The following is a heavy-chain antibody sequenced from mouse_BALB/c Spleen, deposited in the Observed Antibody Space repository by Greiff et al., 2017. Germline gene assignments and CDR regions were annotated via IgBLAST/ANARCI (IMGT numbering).Heavy chain of an antibody. J-gene: IGHJ4*01. CDR1: GYAFSSSW. CDR3: ARILWYGYAMDY. D-gene: IGHD2-1*01. CDR2: IYPGDGDT. V-gene: IGHV1-82*01. Sequence: VQLQQSGPELVKPGASVKISCKASGYAFSSSWMNWVKQRPGQGLEWIGRIYPGDGDTNYNGKFKGKATLTADKSSSTAYMQLSSLTSVDSAVYFCARILWYGYAMDYWGQGTSVTVSS.